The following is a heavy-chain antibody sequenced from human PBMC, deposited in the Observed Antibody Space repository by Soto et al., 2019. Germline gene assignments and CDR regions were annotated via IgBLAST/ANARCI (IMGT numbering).Heavy chain of an antibody. CDR1: GGSISSSNW. Sequence: QVQLQESGPGLVKPSGTLSLTCAVSGGSISSSNWWSWVRQPPGKGLEWIGEIYHIGNTNYNPSPKGRVTMAVDKSRNQFSLKLSSVTAADTAVYYCARRWGEGRVDYWGQGTLVTVSS. D-gene: IGHD3-10*01. CDR3: ARRWGEGRVDY. J-gene: IGHJ4*02. CDR2: IYHIGNT. V-gene: IGHV4-4*02.